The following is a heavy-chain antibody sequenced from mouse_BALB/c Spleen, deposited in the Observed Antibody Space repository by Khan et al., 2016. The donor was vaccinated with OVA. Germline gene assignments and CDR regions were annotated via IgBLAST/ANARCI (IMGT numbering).Heavy chain of an antibody. CDR3: ARVYGGDFDY. J-gene: IGHJ2*01. D-gene: IGHD2-10*02. Sequence: VQLKKSGPGLVKPSQSLSLTCTVTGYSITSDYAWNWIRQFPGNKLEWMGYISYSGNTNYNPSLKSRISITRDTSKNQFFLQLNSVTTEDTATYYCARVYGGDFDYWGQGTTLTVSS. CDR2: ISYSGNT. CDR1: GYSITSDYA. V-gene: IGHV3-2*02.